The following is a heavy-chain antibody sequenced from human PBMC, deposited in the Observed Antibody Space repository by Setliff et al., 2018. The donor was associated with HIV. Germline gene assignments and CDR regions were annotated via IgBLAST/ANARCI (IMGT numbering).Heavy chain of an antibody. J-gene: IGHJ5*02. CDR3: ASRVYYYDESAILREEGFVP. D-gene: IGHD3-22*01. CDR1: GGSISSYY. CDR2: IYHSGKT. Sequence: PSETLSLTCTVSGGSISSYYWSWIRQPPGKGLEWTGSIYHSGKTYYNPSLKRRLTISVDTSKNEFSLKLTSVTAADTAVYYCASRVYYYDESAILREEGFVPWGQGTLVTVSS. V-gene: IGHV4-39*01.